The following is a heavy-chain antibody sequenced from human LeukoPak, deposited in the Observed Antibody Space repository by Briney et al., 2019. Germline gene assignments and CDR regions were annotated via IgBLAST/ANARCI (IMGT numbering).Heavy chain of an antibody. J-gene: IGHJ3*02. CDR1: GYTFTSYA. D-gene: IGHD5-12*01. CDR2: INTNTGNP. V-gene: IGHV7-4-1*02. CDR3: ATGIVATIKNDAFDI. Sequence: ASVKVSCKASGYTFTSYAMNWVRQAPGQGLEWMGWINTNTGNPTYAQGFTGRFVFSLDTSVSTAYLQISSLKAEDTAVYYCATGIVATIKNDAFDIWGQGTMVTVSS.